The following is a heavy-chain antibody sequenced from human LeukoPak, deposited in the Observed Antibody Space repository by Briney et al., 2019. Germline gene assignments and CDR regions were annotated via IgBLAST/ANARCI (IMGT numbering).Heavy chain of an antibody. CDR1: GGNFSSYA. Sequence: SVKVSCKASGGNFSSYAINWVRQAPGQGLEWMGGIIPIFGAATYAQKFQGRVTMTRNTSISTAYMELSSLRSEDTAVYYCARGPIFGVVGFDYWGQGTLVTVSS. CDR3: ARGPIFGVVGFDY. D-gene: IGHD3-3*01. J-gene: IGHJ4*02. V-gene: IGHV1-69*05. CDR2: IIPIFGAA.